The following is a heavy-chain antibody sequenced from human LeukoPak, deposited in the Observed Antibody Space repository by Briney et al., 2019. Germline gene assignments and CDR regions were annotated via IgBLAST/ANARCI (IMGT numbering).Heavy chain of an antibody. CDR2: INPNSGGT. CDR3: ARRLFPSLPYYDSSGYHDAFDI. J-gene: IGHJ3*02. CDR1: GYTFTGYY. D-gene: IGHD3-22*01. Sequence: ASVKVSCKASGYTFTGYYMHWVRQAPGQGLEWMGWINPNSGGTNYAQKFQGRVTMTRDTSISTAYMELSRLRSDDTAVYYCARRLFPSLPYYDSSGYHDAFDIWGQGTMVTVSS. V-gene: IGHV1-2*02.